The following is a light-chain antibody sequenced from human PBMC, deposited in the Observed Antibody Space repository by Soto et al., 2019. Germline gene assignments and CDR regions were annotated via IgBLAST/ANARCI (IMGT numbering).Light chain of an antibody. Sequence: EIVLTQSPGTLSLSPGERATLSCRASQSVSSSYLAWYQQKPGQAPRLLIYGASTRATGIPDRFSGSGSGTDFTFTISRLESEDFAGYFCQQYGNSPLTFGGGTKGEIK. J-gene: IGKJ4*01. V-gene: IGKV3-20*01. CDR1: QSVSSSY. CDR3: QQYGNSPLT. CDR2: GAS.